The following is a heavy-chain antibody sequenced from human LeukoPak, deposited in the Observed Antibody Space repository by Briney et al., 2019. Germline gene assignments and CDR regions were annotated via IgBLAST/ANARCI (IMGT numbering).Heavy chain of an antibody. D-gene: IGHD3-22*01. CDR2: INPSGGST. J-gene: IGHJ4*02. Sequence: ASVKVSCKASGYTFTSYYMHWVRQAPGQGLEWMGIINPSGGSTSYAQKFQGRVTMTRDTSTSTVYMELSSLRSEDTAVYYCARMPYYYDSSGYYGDDWGQGTLVTVSS. V-gene: IGHV1-46*01. CDR1: GYTFTSYY. CDR3: ARMPYYYDSSGYYGDD.